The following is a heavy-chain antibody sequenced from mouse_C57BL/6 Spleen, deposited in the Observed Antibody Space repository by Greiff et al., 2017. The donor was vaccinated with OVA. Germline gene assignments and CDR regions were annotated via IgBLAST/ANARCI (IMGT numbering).Heavy chain of an antibody. Sequence: VQLQQPGAELVMPGASVKLSCKASGYTFTSYWMHWVKQRPGQGLEWIGEIDPSDSYTNYNQKFKGKSTLTVDKSSSTAYMQLSSLTSEDSAVYYCARYYYGSSPYWYFDVWGTGTTVTVSS. CDR3: ARYYYGSSPYWYFDV. D-gene: IGHD1-1*01. CDR1: GYTFTSYW. J-gene: IGHJ1*03. V-gene: IGHV1-69*01. CDR2: IDPSDSYT.